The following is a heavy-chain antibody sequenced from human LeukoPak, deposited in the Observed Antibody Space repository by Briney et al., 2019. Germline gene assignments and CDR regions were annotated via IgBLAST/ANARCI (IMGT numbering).Heavy chain of an antibody. CDR3: AKSWGFCGGDCYSDAFDI. J-gene: IGHJ3*02. CDR2: ISGDGGST. Sequence: GGSLRLSCAASGFTFDDYAMHWDRQAPGKGLEWVSLISGDGGSTYYADSVKGRFTISRDNSKNSLYLQMNSLRTEDTALYYCAKSWGFCGGDCYSDAFDIWGQGTMVTVSS. D-gene: IGHD2-21*02. V-gene: IGHV3-43*02. CDR1: GFTFDDYA.